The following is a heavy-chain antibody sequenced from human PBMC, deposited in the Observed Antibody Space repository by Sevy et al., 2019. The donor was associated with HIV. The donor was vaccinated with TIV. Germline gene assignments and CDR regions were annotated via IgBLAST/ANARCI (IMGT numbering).Heavy chain of an antibody. V-gene: IGHV3-21*01. J-gene: IGHJ4*02. Sequence: GGSLRLSCAASGFTFNIDSMNWVHQAPGKVLEWVSSISGSSSYIFYADSVKGRFTISRDNAKNSLYLQMNSLRAEDTAVYYCARGKGDPRADCFDYWGQGTLVTVSS. D-gene: IGHD1-26*01. CDR2: ISGSSSYI. CDR1: GFTFNIDS. CDR3: ARGKGDPRADCFDY.